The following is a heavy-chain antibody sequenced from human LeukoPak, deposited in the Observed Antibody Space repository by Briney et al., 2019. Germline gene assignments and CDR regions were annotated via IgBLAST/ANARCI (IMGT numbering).Heavy chain of an antibody. J-gene: IGHJ6*02. CDR1: GFTFSSYA. D-gene: IGHD2-8*01. Sequence: GGSLRLSCAASGFTFSSYAMTWVRQAPGKGLEWVSAISGSGGSTYYADSVKGRFTISRDNSKNMLYLQMNSLRAEDTAVYYCAQTRMSYYYYGMDVWGQGTTVTVSS. CDR3: AQTRMSYYYYGMDV. V-gene: IGHV3-23*01. CDR2: ISGSGGST.